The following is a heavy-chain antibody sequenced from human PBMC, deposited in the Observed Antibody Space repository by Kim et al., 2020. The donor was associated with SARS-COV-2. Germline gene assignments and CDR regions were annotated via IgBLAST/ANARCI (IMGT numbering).Heavy chain of an antibody. V-gene: IGHV1-69*13. D-gene: IGHD2-15*01. CDR1: GGTFSSYA. Sequence: SVKVSCKASGGTFSSYAISWVRQAPGQGLEWMGGIIPLFGTTKYPQKFQGRVSITADESTGTAYMELSSLRSDDTALYYCAGGDVVVVATTPPHYWGQGTPVTVSS. J-gene: IGHJ4*02. CDR2: IIPLFGTT. CDR3: AGGDVVVVATTPPHY.